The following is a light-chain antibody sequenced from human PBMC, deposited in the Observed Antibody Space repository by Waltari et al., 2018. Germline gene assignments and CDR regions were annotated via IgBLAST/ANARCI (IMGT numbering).Light chain of an antibody. CDR3: MQALQTPFT. CDR2: LGS. J-gene: IGKJ3*01. V-gene: IGKV2-28*01. CDR1: QSLLHSNGFNY. Sequence: IVMTQSPLSLPVTPGEPASISCRSSQSLLHSNGFNYLYWYLQKPGQSPQLLIYLGSNRATGVPDRFSGSGSGTDFTLKISRVEAEDVGVYYCMQALQTPFTFGPGTKVDIK.